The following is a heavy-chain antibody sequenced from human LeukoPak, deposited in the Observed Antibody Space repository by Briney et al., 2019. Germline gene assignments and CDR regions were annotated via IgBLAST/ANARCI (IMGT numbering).Heavy chain of an antibody. CDR1: GYTFTSYA. Sequence: ASVKVSCKASGYTFTSYAMHWVRQAPGQRLEWMGWINAGNGNTKYSQEFQGRVTITRDTSASTAYMELSRLRSDDTAVYYCASSVYGTTSLFDYWGQGTLVTVSS. CDR2: INAGNGNT. CDR3: ASSVYGTTSLFDY. D-gene: IGHD1-7*01. V-gene: IGHV1-3*01. J-gene: IGHJ4*02.